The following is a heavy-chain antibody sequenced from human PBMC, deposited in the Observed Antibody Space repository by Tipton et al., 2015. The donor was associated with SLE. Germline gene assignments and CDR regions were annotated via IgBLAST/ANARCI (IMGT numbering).Heavy chain of an antibody. J-gene: IGHJ3*02. CDR2: TYSGGST. D-gene: IGHD2-15*01. Sequence: GSLRLSCAASGFTVSSNYMSWVRLAPGKGLEWVSVTYSGGSTYYADSVEGRITISRDNSKNTLYLHMDSQRAGDTAVYYCAGVCSGGSCYFDAFDSWGQGTMVTVGS. CDR3: AGVCSGGSCYFDAFDS. V-gene: IGHV3-53*01. CDR1: GFTVSSNY.